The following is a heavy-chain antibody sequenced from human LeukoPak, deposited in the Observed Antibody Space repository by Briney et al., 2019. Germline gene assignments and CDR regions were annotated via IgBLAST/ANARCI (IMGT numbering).Heavy chain of an antibody. Sequence: PGGSLRLSCAASGFTFSSYEMNWVRQAPGKGREWVGLIRSKTYGGTTEHAASVKGRFTMSRDDSKSIAYLQMNSLKTEDTAVYYCTRVRGVIVEGFDYWGQGTLVTVSS. J-gene: IGHJ4*02. CDR3: TRVRGVIVEGFDY. CDR1: GFTFSSYE. V-gene: IGHV3-49*04. CDR2: IRSKTYGGTT. D-gene: IGHD3-10*01.